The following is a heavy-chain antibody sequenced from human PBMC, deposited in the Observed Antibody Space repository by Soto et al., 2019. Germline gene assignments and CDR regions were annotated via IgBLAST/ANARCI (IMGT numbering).Heavy chain of an antibody. J-gene: IGHJ6*02. V-gene: IGHV4-34*01. CDR2: INHSGST. CDR3: ARHKGHYYGMDV. CDR1: GGSFSGYY. Sequence: PGETLSLTCAVYGGSFSGYYWSWIRQPPGKGLEWIGEINHSGSTNYNPSLKSRVTILVDTSKNQFSLKLSSVTAADTAVYYCARHKGHYYGMDVWGQGTTVTVSS.